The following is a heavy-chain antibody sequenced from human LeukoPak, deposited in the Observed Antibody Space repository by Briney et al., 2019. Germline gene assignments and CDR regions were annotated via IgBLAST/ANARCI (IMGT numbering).Heavy chain of an antibody. J-gene: IGHJ4*02. CDR1: GFTFSNYW. Sequence: PGGSLRLSCAASGFTFSNYWIHWVRQAPGKGLVWVSRIDSDGSDTMYADSVKGRFTTSRDNAKNTLYLQMNSLRAEDTAVYYCAKEGYSGYELNYWGQGTLVTVPS. CDR3: AKEGYSGYELNY. CDR2: IDSDGSDT. D-gene: IGHD5-12*01. V-gene: IGHV3-74*03.